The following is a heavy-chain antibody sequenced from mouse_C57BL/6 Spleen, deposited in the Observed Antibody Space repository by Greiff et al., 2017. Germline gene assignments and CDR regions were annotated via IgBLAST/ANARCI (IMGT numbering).Heavy chain of an antibody. V-gene: IGHV14-2*01. D-gene: IGHD1-1*01. CDR1: GFNIKDYY. CDR2: IDPEDGET. Sequence: EVKLQESGAELVKPGASVKLSCTASGFNIKDYYMHWVKQRTEQGLEWIGRIDPEDGETKYAPKFQGKATITADTSSNAAYLQLSSLTSEDTAVYYCARLDYYGSSGGYYAMDYWGQGTSVTVSS. CDR3: ARLDYYGSSGGYYAMDY. J-gene: IGHJ4*01.